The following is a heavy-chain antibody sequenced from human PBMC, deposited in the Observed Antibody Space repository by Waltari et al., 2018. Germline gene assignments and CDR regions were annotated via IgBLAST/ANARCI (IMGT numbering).Heavy chain of an antibody. V-gene: IGHV1-69*06. CDR3: ARSVYFGVVYAIYYYYMDV. CDR2: IIPIFGTA. CDR1: GGTFSSYA. Sequence: QVQLVQSGAEVKKPGSSVKVSCKASGGTFSSYAISWVRQAPGQGLEWMGGIIPIFGTANDAQKFQGRVTITGDKSTSTAYMELSSLRSEDTAVYYCARSVYFGVVYAIYYYYMDVWGKGTTVTVSS. J-gene: IGHJ6*03. D-gene: IGHD3-3*01.